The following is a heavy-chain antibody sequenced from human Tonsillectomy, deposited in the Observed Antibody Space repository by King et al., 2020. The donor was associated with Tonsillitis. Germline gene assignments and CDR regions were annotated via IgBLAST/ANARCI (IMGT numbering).Heavy chain of an antibody. CDR3: ARDNAPHDY. D-gene: IGHD2-2*01. J-gene: IGHJ4*02. CDR1: GFTFSTYT. CDR2: ISTNGGST. Sequence: DVQLVESGGGLVPPGGSLRLSCAASGFTFSTYTMHWVRQAPGKGLEYVSAISTNGGSTYYANSVKGRFTISRDNSKNTLYLQMGSLRAEDMAVYYCARDNAPHDYWGQGTLVTVSS. V-gene: IGHV3-64*01.